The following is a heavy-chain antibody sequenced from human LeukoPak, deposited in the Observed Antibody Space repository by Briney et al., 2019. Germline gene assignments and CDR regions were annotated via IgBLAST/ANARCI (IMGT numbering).Heavy chain of an antibody. CDR2: ISSSSSTI. V-gene: IGHV3-48*02. J-gene: IGHJ4*02. Sequence: GGSLRLSCVGSGFTFSNYEMNWVRQAPGKGLEWVSYISSSSSTIYYADSVKGRFTISRDNAKNSLYLQMNSLRDEDTAVYYCARGSGSYYDYWGQGTLVTVSS. D-gene: IGHD1-26*01. CDR1: GFTFSNYE. CDR3: ARGSGSYYDY.